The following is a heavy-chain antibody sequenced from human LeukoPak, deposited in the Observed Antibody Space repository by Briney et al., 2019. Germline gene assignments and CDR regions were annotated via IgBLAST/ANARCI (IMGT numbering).Heavy chain of an antibody. V-gene: IGHV3-53*01. CDR2: IFGATTT. J-gene: IGHJ4*02. D-gene: IGHD2-15*01. CDR1: GFTLSGDY. Sequence: PGGSLRLSCAASGFTLSGDYMSWVRQAPGKGLEWVSVIFGATTTYYADSVKGRFTVSRDTSKNTLYLQKNSLRPEDTAVYFCARAIQFGGYFDYWGQGTLVTVST. CDR3: ARAIQFGGYFDY.